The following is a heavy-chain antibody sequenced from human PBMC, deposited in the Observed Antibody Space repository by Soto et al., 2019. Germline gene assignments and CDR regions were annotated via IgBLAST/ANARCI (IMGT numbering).Heavy chain of an antibody. CDR2: IWYDGSNK. CDR1: GCNFISYG. Sequence: GVSMRVSCAAAGCNFISYGRRWVRQATGKGLEWVAVIWYDGSNKYYADSVKGRFTISRDNSKNTLYLQMNSLRAEDTAVYYCARIGSGSVTQYYYYYYYMDVWGKGTTVTVSS. V-gene: IGHV3-33*01. D-gene: IGHD4-17*01. J-gene: IGHJ6*03. CDR3: ARIGSGSVTQYYYYYYYMDV.